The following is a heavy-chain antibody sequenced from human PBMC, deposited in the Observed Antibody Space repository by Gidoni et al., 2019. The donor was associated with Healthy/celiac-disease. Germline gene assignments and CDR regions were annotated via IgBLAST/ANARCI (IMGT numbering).Heavy chain of an antibody. J-gene: IGHJ5*02. D-gene: IGHD6-19*01. CDR2: INPNSGGT. Sequence: QVQLVQSGAEVKKPGASVKVPCKAAGYTLTGYYMHWVRQAPGQGLEWMGWINPNSGGTNYAQKFQGRVTMTRDTSISTAYMELSRLRSDDTAVYYCARGRVAVAGNVPFDPWGQGTLVTVSS. CDR3: ARGRVAVAGNVPFDP. CDR1: GYTLTGYY. V-gene: IGHV1-2*02.